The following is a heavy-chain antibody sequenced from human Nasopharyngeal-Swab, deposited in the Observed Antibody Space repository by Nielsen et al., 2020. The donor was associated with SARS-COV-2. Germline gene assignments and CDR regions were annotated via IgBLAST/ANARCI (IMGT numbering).Heavy chain of an antibody. D-gene: IGHD1-26*01. J-gene: IGHJ4*02. V-gene: IGHV3-7*03. Sequence: GESLKISCAASGFSLSGYWMNWVRQAPGIGPEWVANIKQGGSERNYVDSVKGRFTISRDNARNSLLLQMNSLRAEDTAVYYCARGAIYSESYGISFDDWGQGILVTVSS. CDR3: ARGAIYSESYGISFDD. CDR2: IKQGGSER. CDR1: GFSLSGYW.